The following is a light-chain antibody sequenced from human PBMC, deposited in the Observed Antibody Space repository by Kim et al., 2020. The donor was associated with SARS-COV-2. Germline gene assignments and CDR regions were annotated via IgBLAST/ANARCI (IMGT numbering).Light chain of an antibody. CDR2: GAF. Sequence: SPGERATLSGRASQSVSSNYLAWYQQKPGQAPRLLIYGAFSRATGIPNRFSGSGSGTDFTLSINRLEPEDYAVYYCQQYGTSPETFGGGTKVDIK. CDR3: QQYGTSPET. V-gene: IGKV3-20*01. CDR1: QSVSSNY. J-gene: IGKJ4*01.